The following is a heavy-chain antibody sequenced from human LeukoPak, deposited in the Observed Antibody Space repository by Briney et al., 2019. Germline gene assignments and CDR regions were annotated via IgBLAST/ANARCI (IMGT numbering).Heavy chain of an antibody. D-gene: IGHD3-16*02. CDR2: ITSGGSTI. Sequence: GGTLRLSCAASGFTFSSYGMSWVRQAPGKGLEWVSYITSGGSTIYYADSVKGRFTISRDNGKNSLYLQMNSLRAEDTAVYYCATAPQTYRYLGYWGQGTLVTVSS. J-gene: IGHJ4*02. V-gene: IGHV3-48*04. CDR1: GFTFSSYG. CDR3: ATAPQTYRYLGY.